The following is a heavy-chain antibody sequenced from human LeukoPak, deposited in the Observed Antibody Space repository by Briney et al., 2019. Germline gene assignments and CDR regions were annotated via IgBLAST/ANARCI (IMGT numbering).Heavy chain of an antibody. D-gene: IGHD3-16*01. J-gene: IGHJ4*02. CDR1: VGPISSYY. CDR3: ARSHPWGPFDY. Sequence: PSETLSLTCTVSVGPISSYYWSWIRQPPGKGLEWVGYIYYSGSTNYNPPLKSRVTIPVDTSKNQCSLKLSSVPAADTAVYYCARSHPWGPFDYWGQGTLVTVYS. V-gene: IGHV4-59*08. CDR2: IYYSGST.